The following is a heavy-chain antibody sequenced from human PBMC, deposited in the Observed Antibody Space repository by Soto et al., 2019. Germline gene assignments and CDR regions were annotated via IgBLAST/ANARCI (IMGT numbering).Heavy chain of an antibody. Sequence: APVKVSCKASGYTFTSYDINWVRQATGQGLEWMGWMNPNSGNTGYAQKFQGRVTTTRNTSISTAYMELSSLRSEDTAVYYCARGRGYDSSWGYYYYYMDVWGKGTTVTVSS. V-gene: IGHV1-8*01. CDR2: MNPNSGNT. J-gene: IGHJ6*03. CDR1: GYTFTSYD. D-gene: IGHD5-12*01. CDR3: ARGRGYDSSWGYYYYYMDV.